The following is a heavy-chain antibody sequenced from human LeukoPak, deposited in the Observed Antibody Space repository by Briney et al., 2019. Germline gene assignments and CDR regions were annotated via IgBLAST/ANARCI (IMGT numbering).Heavy chain of an antibody. D-gene: IGHD3-3*01. CDR3: ARGTYHDFWSGYSDAFDI. V-gene: IGHV4-61*08. CDR2: IYYSGST. CDR1: GGSISSGGYY. J-gene: IGHJ3*02. Sequence: SETLSLTCTVSGGSISSGGYYWSWIRQHPGKGLEWIGYIYYSGSTNYNPSLKSRVTISVDTSKNQFSLKLSSVTAADTAVYYCARGTYHDFWSGYSDAFDIWGQGTMVTVSS.